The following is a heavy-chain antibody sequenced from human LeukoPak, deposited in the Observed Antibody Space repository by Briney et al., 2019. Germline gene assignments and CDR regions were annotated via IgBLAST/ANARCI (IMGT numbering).Heavy chain of an antibody. Sequence: GGSLRLSCAASGFSFSSYEMNWVRQAPGKGLEWISYISAIGTLTHYADSVKGRFTISRDNSKNSLYLQMNSLGAEDTALYYCAKDIHIGHGSGWPESWGQGTLVTVSS. J-gene: IGHJ5*02. D-gene: IGHD6-19*01. CDR3: AKDIHIGHGSGWPES. CDR1: GFSFSSYE. CDR2: ISAIGTLT. V-gene: IGHV3-48*03.